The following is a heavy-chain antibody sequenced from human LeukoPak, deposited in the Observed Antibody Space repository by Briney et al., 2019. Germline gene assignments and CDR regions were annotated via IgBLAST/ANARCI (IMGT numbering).Heavy chain of an antibody. D-gene: IGHD2-21*02. Sequence: SSETLSLSCTVSGGSISSYYWSWIRQPPGKGLEWIGYIYSSGSTNYNPSLKSRITISVDTSKNQFSLKLSSVTAADTAVYYCARFAYCGGHCWYYFDYWGQGSLVTVSS. CDR3: ARFAYCGGHCWYYFDY. CDR1: GGSISSYY. J-gene: IGHJ4*02. V-gene: IGHV4-59*01. CDR2: IYSSGST.